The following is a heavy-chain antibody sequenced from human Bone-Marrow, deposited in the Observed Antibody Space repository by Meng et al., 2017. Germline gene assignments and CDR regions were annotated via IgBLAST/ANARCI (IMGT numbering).Heavy chain of an antibody. V-gene: IGHV3-11*04. CDR1: GGSISSYY. D-gene: IGHD6-19*01. CDR3: ARAIKQWLHAFDY. J-gene: IGHJ4*02. CDR2: ISSSGSTI. Sequence: GGSLRLSCTVSGGSISSYYWSWMRQPPGKGLEWVSYISSSGSTIYYADSVKGRFTISRDNAKNSLYLQMNSLRAEDTAVYYCARAIKQWLHAFDYWGQGTLVTVSS.